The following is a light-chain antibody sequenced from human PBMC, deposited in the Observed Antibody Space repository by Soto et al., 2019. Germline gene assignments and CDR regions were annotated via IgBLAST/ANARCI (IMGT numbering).Light chain of an antibody. CDR3: HQRQSWPRT. CDR1: QYINTR. V-gene: IGKV3-11*01. CDR2: QPS. J-gene: IGKJ1*01. Sequence: EIVLTQSPATLSSFPGDRVTLSCRASQYINTRLAWYQHRPGQAPRLLIYQPSIRAAGIPARFSASGSGTDFTLTISDVQPEDFALYYCHQRQSWPRTVGQGTKVDI.